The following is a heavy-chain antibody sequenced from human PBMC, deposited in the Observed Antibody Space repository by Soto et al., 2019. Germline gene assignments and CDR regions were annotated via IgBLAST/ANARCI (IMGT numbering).Heavy chain of an antibody. J-gene: IGHJ4*02. D-gene: IGHD2-2*01. V-gene: IGHV3-30*18. CDR2: ISYDGSNK. Sequence: GGSLRLSCAASGFTFSSYGMHWVRQAPGKGLEWVAVISYDGSNKYYADSVKGRFTISRDNSKNTLYLQMNSLRAEDTDVYYCAKDYSDIVVVPAAAYFDYWGQGTLVTVSS. CDR1: GFTFSSYG. CDR3: AKDYSDIVVVPAAAYFDY.